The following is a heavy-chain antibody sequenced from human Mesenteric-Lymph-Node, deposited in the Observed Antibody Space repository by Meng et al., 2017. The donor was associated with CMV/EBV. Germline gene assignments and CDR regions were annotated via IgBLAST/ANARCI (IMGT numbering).Heavy chain of an antibody. Sequence: ASVKVSCKASGYTFTSYGISWVRQAPGQGLEWMGWISAYNDNTNYAQKLQGRVTMTTDTSTSTAYMELRSLRSDDTAVYYCARGLDYSSSWYGYYYYGMDVWGQGTTVTVSS. V-gene: IGHV1-18*01. CDR1: GYTFTSYG. CDR3: ARGLDYSSSWYGYYYYGMDV. D-gene: IGHD6-13*01. J-gene: IGHJ6*02. CDR2: ISAYNDNT.